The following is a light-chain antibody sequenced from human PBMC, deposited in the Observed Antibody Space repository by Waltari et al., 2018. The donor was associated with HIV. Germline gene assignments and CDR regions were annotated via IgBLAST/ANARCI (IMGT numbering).Light chain of an antibody. Sequence: DIVMTQSPDSLAVSPGERATINCKSSQSVLYSSNNKNFLAWYQQKPGQPPKLLIYWASTRESGVPDRFSGRGSGTDFTLTISSLQAEDVAVYYCQQYYTTPQTFGQGTKLEIK. CDR2: WAS. J-gene: IGKJ2*01. CDR1: QSVLYSSNNKNF. CDR3: QQYYTTPQT. V-gene: IGKV4-1*01.